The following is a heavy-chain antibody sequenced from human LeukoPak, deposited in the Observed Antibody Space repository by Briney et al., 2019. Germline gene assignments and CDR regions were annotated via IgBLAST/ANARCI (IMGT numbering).Heavy chain of an antibody. J-gene: IGHJ5*02. V-gene: IGHV4-31*03. Sequence: SETLSLTCSVSGGSISSGVHYWSWIRQHPGKGLEWIGYIYYSGTTYYNPSLKSRLTISVDTSKNQFSLKLSSVTAADTAVYYCASTRSSWFSHWFDPWGQGSLVTVSS. D-gene: IGHD6-13*01. CDR1: GGSISSGVHY. CDR3: ASTRSSWFSHWFDP. CDR2: IYYSGTT.